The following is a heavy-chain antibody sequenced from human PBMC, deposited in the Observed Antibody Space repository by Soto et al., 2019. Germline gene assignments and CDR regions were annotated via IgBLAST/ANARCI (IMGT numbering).Heavy chain of an antibody. CDR2: IYWNDDK. Sequence: KESGPTLVKPTQTLTLTCTFSGFSLSTSGVGVGWIRQPPGKALEWLALIYWNDDKRYSPSLKSRLTITKDTSKNQVVLTMTNMDPVDTATYYCAHKGAWFGEPYEYYFDYWGQGTLVTVSS. CDR1: GFSLSTSGVG. D-gene: IGHD3-10*01. J-gene: IGHJ4*02. V-gene: IGHV2-5*01. CDR3: AHKGAWFGEPYEYYFDY.